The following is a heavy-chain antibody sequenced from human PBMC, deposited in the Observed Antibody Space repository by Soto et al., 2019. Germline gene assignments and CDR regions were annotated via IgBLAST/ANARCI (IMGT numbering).Heavy chain of an antibody. CDR3: ARDDSFAFDI. J-gene: IGHJ3*02. CDR1: GLTFSSDT. V-gene: IGHV3-48*01. Sequence: GEALRLSCAGSGLTFSSDTMNWVRQAPGKGLEWVSYIRGTTHYADSVKGRFTISRDNARSSLYLQMNSLRADDTAVYYCARDDSFAFDIWGQRTMVTVSS. CDR2: IRGTT. D-gene: IGHD2-21*01.